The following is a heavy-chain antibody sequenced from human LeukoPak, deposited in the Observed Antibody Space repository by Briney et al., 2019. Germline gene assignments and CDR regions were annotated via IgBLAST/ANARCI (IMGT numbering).Heavy chain of an antibody. J-gene: IGHJ4*02. CDR1: GFTFNSYS. CDR3: ARDHYGSGTYYDKNFDY. D-gene: IGHD3-10*01. Sequence: GGSLRLSCAASGFTFNSYSMNWVRQAPGKGLEWVSSISSSSSYLYYADSVKGRFTISRDNAKNSLYLQMNSLRTEDTAVYFCARDHYGSGTYYDKNFDYWGQGTLVTVSS. V-gene: IGHV3-21*01. CDR2: ISSSSSYL.